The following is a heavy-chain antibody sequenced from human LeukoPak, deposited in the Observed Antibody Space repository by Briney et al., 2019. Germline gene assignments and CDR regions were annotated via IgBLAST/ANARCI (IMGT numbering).Heavy chain of an antibody. Sequence: ASVKVSCKASNYNFSVYTFNWVQQAPGQRLEWMGWISSKNGDTNPAQRFQGRVTMNTETSTTTAYMDLRNLTSDDTAVYFCARGPLYGGYHCDFWGKGTMVTVSS. V-gene: IGHV1-18*01. J-gene: IGHJ4*01. D-gene: IGHD4-17*01. CDR1: NYNFSVYT. CDR3: ARGPLYGGYHCDF. CDR2: ISSKNGDT.